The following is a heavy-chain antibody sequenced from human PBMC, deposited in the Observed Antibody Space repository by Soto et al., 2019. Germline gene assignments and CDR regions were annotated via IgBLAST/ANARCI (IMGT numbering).Heavy chain of an antibody. D-gene: IGHD2-2*01. CDR3: TRDTPHTVVVPVPVSGDDGMDV. CDR2: ISGSGSNI. CDR1: GFTFSDYF. J-gene: IGHJ6*02. V-gene: IGHV3-11*04. Sequence: QVQLVESGGGLVAPGGSLRLSCAASGFTFSDYFMSWIRQAPGRGLEWVSFISGSGSNIKYADSVKGRFTISRDNTKNSLDLQMNSLRAEDTAVYYCTRDTPHTVVVPVPVSGDDGMDVWGQGTTVTVSS.